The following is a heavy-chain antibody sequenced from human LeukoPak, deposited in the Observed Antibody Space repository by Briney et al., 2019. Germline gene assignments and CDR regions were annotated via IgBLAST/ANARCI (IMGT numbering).Heavy chain of an antibody. CDR2: MNPNSGNT. J-gene: IGHJ4*02. CDR3: ARVDEYCSGGSCYFDY. V-gene: IGHV1-8*01. D-gene: IGHD2-15*01. CDR1: GYTFTSYD. Sequence: ASVKVSCKASGYTFTSYDINWVRQATGQGIARMGWMNPNSGNTGSAQKFQGRVTMTRNTSISTACMELSSLRSEDTAVYYCARVDEYCSGGSCYFDYWGQGTLVTVSS.